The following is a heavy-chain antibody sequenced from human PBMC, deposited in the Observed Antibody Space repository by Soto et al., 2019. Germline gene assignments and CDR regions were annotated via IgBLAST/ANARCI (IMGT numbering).Heavy chain of an antibody. CDR3: SKGKDQLKYDHLLTFWYFDF. J-gene: IGHJ2*01. V-gene: IGHV3-23*01. CDR2: ISGSGGST. D-gene: IGHD2-2*01. CDR1: GFTFSSYA. Sequence: EVQLLESGGGLVQPGGSLRLSCAASGFTFSSYAMSWVRQAPGKGLEWVSAISGSGGSTYYADSVKGRFTISRDNSKKTLYLQKNSLRGEDTAVKFLSKGKDQLKYDHLLTFWYFDFWGRGTLVTVSS.